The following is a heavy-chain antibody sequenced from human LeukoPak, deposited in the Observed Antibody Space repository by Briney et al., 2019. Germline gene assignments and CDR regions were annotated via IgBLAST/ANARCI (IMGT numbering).Heavy chain of an antibody. J-gene: IGHJ6*02. V-gene: IGHV4-34*01. CDR3: ARAVTLYYYGMDV. D-gene: IGHD4-17*01. CDR1: GGSFSGYY. CDR2: INHSGST. Sequence: SETLSLTCAVYGGSFSGYYWSWIRQPPGKGLEWIGEINHSGSTNYNPSLKSRVTISVDTSKNQFSLKLSSVTAADTAVYYCARAVTLYYYGMDVWGQGTTVTVSS.